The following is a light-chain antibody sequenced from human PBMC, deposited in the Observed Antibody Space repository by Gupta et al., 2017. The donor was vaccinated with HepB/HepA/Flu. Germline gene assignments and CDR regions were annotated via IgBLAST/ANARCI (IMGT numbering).Light chain of an antibody. CDR3: QQYNYYPRT. Sequence: DIQMTQSPSTLSASVGDRVSITCRASQTISISLAWYQQKPGNVPKLLISRASGLQSGVPSRFSGSGSGTEFTLTISSLQPDDIATYYCQQYNYYPRTFGQGTKVEIK. CDR2: RAS. CDR1: QTISIS. V-gene: IGKV1-5*03. J-gene: IGKJ1*01.